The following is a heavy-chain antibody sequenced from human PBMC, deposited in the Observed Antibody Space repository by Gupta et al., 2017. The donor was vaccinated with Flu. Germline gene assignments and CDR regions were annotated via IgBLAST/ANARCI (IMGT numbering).Heavy chain of an antibody. J-gene: IGHJ4*02. CDR2: IKQDGGET. V-gene: IGHV3-7*01. D-gene: IGHD2-15*01. Sequence: SGFTFSSHWMSWVHQAPGKGLEWVANIKQDGGETYYVDSVKGRFTISRDNAKNSLFLQMNSLRAEDTAVYYCARNGRTGDYWGQGTLVTVSS. CDR3: ARNGRTGDY. CDR1: GFTFSSHW.